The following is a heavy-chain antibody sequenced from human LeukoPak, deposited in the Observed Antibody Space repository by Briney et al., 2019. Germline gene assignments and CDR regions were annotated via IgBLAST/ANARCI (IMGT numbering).Heavy chain of an antibody. CDR2: ISGSGGST. CDR3: AKDLSSAFDI. CDR1: GFTFSSYA. D-gene: IGHD5/OR15-5a*01. V-gene: IGHV3-23*01. Sequence: SGGSLRLSCAASGFTFSSYAMSWVRQAPAKGLEWVSAISGSGGSTYYADSVKGRFTISRDNSKNTLYLQMNSLRAEDTAVYYCAKDLSSAFDIWGQGTMVTVSS. J-gene: IGHJ3*02.